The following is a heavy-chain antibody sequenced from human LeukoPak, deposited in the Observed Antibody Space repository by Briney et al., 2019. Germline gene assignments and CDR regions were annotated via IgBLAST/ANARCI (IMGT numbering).Heavy chain of an antibody. V-gene: IGHV3-30-3*01. Sequence: GGSLRLSCAASGFTFSSYAMHWVRQAPGKGLGWVAVISYDGSNKYYADSVKGRFTISRDNSKNTLYLQMNSLRADDTAVYYCARDRHCSSTSCYQRSFDYWGQGTLVTVSS. D-gene: IGHD2-2*01. CDR2: ISYDGSNK. CDR1: GFTFSSYA. CDR3: ARDRHCSSTSCYQRSFDY. J-gene: IGHJ4*02.